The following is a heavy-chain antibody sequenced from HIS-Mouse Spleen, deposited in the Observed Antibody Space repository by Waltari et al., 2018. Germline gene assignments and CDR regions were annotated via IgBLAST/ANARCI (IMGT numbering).Heavy chain of an antibody. CDR2: ISYDGSNK. V-gene: IGHV3-30*18. CDR3: AKDKHHAFDY. CDR1: GFTFSSYG. J-gene: IGHJ4*02. Sequence: QVQLVESGGGVVQPGRSLRLPCAASGFTFSSYGMHWGRQAPGKGLEWVAVISYDGSNKCYADSVKGRFTISRDNSKNTLYLQMNSLRAEDTAVYYCAKDKHHAFDYWGQGTLVTVSS.